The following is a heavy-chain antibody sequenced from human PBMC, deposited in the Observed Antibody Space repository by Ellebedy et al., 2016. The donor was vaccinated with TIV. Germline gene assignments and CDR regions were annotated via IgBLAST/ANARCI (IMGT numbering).Heavy chain of an antibody. CDR1: GGSFDPSY. Sequence: MPGGSLRLSCAVYGGSFDPSYWSWIPQPPGKALEWFGEINHSGTTTYSPSLRSRATISLDTSRNELSLEVTSVTAADTAMYYCVWGSYYDYWGQGTLVSVSS. D-gene: IGHD3-16*01. CDR3: VWGSYYDY. J-gene: IGHJ4*02. V-gene: IGHV4-34*01. CDR2: INHSGTT.